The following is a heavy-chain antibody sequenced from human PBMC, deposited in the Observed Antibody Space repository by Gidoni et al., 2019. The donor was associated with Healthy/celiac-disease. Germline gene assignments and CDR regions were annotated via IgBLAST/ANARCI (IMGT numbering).Heavy chain of an antibody. CDR3: ARRTVAGTGS. CDR1: GGSFSGYY. D-gene: IGHD6-19*01. Sequence: QVQLQQWGAGLLKPSETLSLTCAVYGGSFSGYYWSWIRQPPGKGLEWIGEINHSGSTNYNPSLKSRVTISVDTSKNQFSLKLSSVTAADTAVYYCARRTVAGTGSWGQGTLVTVSS. CDR2: INHSGST. J-gene: IGHJ5*02. V-gene: IGHV4-34*01.